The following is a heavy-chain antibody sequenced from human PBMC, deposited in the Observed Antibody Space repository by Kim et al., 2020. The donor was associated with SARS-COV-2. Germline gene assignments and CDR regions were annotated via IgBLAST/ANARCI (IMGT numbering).Heavy chain of an antibody. J-gene: IGHJ4*02. CDR3: AKHVDAAHTPMLY. V-gene: IGHV3-23*01. Sequence: GGSLRLSCAASGFTFSSYAMSWVRQAPGKGLEWVSSISGNGGNTYYADSLKGRFTISRDNSKDTLSLQMNTLRAEDTAVYYCAKHVDAAHTPMLYWGQGTLVTVSS. CDR1: GFTFSSYA. CDR2: ISGNGGNT. D-gene: IGHD5-18*01.